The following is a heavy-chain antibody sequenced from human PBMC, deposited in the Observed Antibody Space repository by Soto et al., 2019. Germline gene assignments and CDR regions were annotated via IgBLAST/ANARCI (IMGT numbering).Heavy chain of an antibody. Sequence: ASVKVSCKASGYTFTGYYMHWVRQAPGQGLEWMGWINPNSGGTNYAQKFQGWVTMTRDTSISTAYMELSRLRSDDTAVYYCARDFVLEGSFGVARPHYYYYYGMDVWGQGTTVTVSS. J-gene: IGHJ6*02. CDR2: INPNSGGT. CDR3: ARDFVLEGSFGVARPHYYYYYGMDV. D-gene: IGHD3-3*01. V-gene: IGHV1-2*04. CDR1: GYTFTGYY.